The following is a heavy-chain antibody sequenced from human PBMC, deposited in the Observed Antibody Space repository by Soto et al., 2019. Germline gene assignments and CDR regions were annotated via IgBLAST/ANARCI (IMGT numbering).Heavy chain of an antibody. CDR1: GFTFSSYA. CDR3: AKDLTYSSSFDY. V-gene: IGHV3-23*01. CDR2: ISGSGGST. D-gene: IGHD6-13*01. Sequence: GGSLRLSCAASGFTFSSYAMSWVRQAPGKGLEWVSAISGSGGSTYYADSVKGRFTISRDNSENTLYLQMNSLRAEDTAVYYCAKDLTYSSSFDYWDQGTLVTVSS. J-gene: IGHJ4*02.